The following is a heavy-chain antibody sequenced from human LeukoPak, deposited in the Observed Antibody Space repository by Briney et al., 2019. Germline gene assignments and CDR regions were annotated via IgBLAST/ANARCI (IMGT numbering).Heavy chain of an antibody. V-gene: IGHV3-53*01. CDR1: GFTVSSNY. CDR2: IYSGGST. CDR3: ARGTTDYYYYGIDV. Sequence: PGGSLRLSCAASGFTVSSNYMSWVRQAPGKGLEWVSVIYSGGSTYYADSVKGRFTISRDNSKNTLYLQMNSLRAEDTAVYYCARGTTDYYYYGIDVWGQGTTVTVSS. J-gene: IGHJ6*02. D-gene: IGHD2/OR15-2a*01.